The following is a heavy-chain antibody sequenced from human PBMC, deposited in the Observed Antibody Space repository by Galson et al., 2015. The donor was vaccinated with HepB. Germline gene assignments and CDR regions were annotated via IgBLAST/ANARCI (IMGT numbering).Heavy chain of an antibody. CDR2: IYYSRRT. V-gene: IGHV4-39*07. CDR1: GGSISSSSYY. CDR3: ARLGFKTARFDP. Sequence: LSLTCTVSGGSISSSSYYWGWIRQPPGKGLEWIGSIYYSRRTNYNPSLKSRVTISVDTSKNQFSLKLSSVTAADTAMYYCARLGFKTARFDPWGQGTLGTVSS. J-gene: IGHJ5*02.